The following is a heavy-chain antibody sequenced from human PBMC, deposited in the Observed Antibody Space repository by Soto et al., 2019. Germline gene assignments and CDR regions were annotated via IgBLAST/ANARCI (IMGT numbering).Heavy chain of an antibody. J-gene: IGHJ6*02. D-gene: IGHD3-9*01. Sequence: GGSLRLSCAASGFTFSSYWMHWVRQAPGKGLVWVSRINSGGSSTSYADSVKGRFTISRDNAKNTLYLQMNSLRAEDTAVYYCARVYYDILTGYYYYYGMDVWGQGTTVTVSS. V-gene: IGHV3-74*01. CDR2: INSGGSST. CDR3: ARVYYDILTGYYYYYGMDV. CDR1: GFTFSSYW.